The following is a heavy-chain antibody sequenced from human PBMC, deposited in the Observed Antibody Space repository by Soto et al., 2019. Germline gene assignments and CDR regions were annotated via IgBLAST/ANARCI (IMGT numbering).Heavy chain of an antibody. V-gene: IGHV3-30*18. CDR1: GFTFSAFA. CDR3: AKGVVREPAYFDY. D-gene: IGHD3-10*01. CDR2: ISYDGTNE. Sequence: GGSLRLSCTVSGFTFSAFAMYWVRQAPGKGLEWVALISYDGTNEDYAESVRGRFTISRDNSKNTLYLDMNSLSAEDSAVYFCAKGVVREPAYFDYWGQGALVTVSS. J-gene: IGHJ4*02.